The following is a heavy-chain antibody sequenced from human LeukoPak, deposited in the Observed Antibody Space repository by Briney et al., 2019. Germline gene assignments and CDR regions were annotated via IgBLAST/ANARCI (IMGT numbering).Heavy chain of an antibody. J-gene: IGHJ6*03. CDR2: ISSSGSTI. Sequence: PGGSLRLSCAASGFTFNNYEMNWVRQAPGKGLEWVSYISSSGSTIYYADSVKGRFTISRDSAKNSLYLQMNSLRAEDTAVYYRAGSSWWYYYYYMDVWGKGTTVTVSS. D-gene: IGHD6-13*01. CDR1: GFTFNNYE. CDR3: AGSSWWYYYYYMDV. V-gene: IGHV3-48*03.